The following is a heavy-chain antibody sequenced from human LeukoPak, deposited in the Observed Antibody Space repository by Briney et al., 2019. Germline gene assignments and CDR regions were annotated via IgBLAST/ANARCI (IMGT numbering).Heavy chain of an antibody. CDR1: GGTFTSYD. CDR3: ARARYGDYRFDY. CDR2: MNPNSGNT. D-gene: IGHD4-17*01. V-gene: IGHV1-8*01. J-gene: IGHJ4*02. Sequence: ASVKVSCKASGGTFTSYDINWVRQATGQGLEWMGWMNPNSGNTGYAQKFQGRVTMTRNTSISTAYMELSSLRSEDTAVYYCARARYGDYRFDYWGQGTLVTVSS.